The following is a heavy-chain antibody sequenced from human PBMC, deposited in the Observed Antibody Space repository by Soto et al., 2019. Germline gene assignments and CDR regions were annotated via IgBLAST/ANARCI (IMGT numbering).Heavy chain of an antibody. D-gene: IGHD4-17*01. CDR3: AKDLQSYGDYDYYCYGMDV. J-gene: IGHJ6*02. Sequence: QVQLVDSGGGEVQPGRSLTISCAASGFTFSTYGMHWVRQTPGKGLEWVAVISYAGTNKFYSYDVKRRFTISRDNFKNTPTLQMNRLMADDTAVYSCAKDLQSYGDYDYYCYGMDVWGLGTRVSVSS. V-gene: IGHV3-30*18. CDR2: ISYAGTNK. CDR1: GFTFSTYG.